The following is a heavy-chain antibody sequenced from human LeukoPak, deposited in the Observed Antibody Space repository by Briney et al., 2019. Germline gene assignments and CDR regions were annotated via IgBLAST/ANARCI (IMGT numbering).Heavy chain of an antibody. V-gene: IGHV4-34*01. D-gene: IGHD1-14*01. J-gene: IGHJ4*02. Sequence: PSETLSLTCAVYGGSFSGYYWSWIRQPPGKGLEWIGEINHSGSTNYNPSLNRRVTISVDTSKNQFSLKLSSVTAADTAAYYCARGLRTGRMWDYWGQGTLVTVSS. CDR3: ARGLRTGRMWDY. CDR1: GGSFSGYY. CDR2: INHSGST.